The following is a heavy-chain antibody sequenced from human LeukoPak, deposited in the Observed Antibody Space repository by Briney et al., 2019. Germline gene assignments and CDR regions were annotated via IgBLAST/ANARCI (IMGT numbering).Heavy chain of an antibody. Sequence: GGSLRLSCAASGFTFSSYAMSWVRQAPGKGLEWVSAISGSGGSTYYADSVKGRFTISRDKSKNTLYLQMNSLRAEDTAVYYCAKTSYYYDSSGYYFGGQGTLVTVSS. V-gene: IGHV3-23*01. CDR2: ISGSGGST. J-gene: IGHJ4*02. D-gene: IGHD3-22*01. CDR1: GFTFSSYA. CDR3: AKTSYYYDSSGYYF.